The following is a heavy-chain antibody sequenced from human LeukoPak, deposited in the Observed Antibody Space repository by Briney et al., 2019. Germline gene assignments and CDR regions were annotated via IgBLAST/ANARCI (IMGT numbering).Heavy chain of an antibody. J-gene: IGHJ3*02. Sequence: ASVKVSCKASGYTFTSYYRHWVRQAPGQGLEWMGIINTSGGSTTYAQKFQGRVTMTEDTSTDTAYMELSSLRSEDTAVYYCATDDLLVGAKGAFDIWGQGTMVTVSS. CDR1: GYTFTSYY. D-gene: IGHD1-26*01. CDR2: INTSGGST. V-gene: IGHV1-46*01. CDR3: ATDDLLVGAKGAFDI.